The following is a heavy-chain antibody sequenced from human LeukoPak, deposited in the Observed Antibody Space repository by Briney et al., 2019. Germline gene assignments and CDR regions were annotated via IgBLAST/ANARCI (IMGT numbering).Heavy chain of an antibody. D-gene: IGHD1-7*01. J-gene: IGHJ4*02. CDR2: INPNSGGT. Sequence: ASVKVSCKASGYTFTGYYMHWVRQAPGQGLEWMGWINPNSGGTNYAQKFQGRVTMTRDTSISTAYMELRSLRSDDTAVYYCARGYGNLKATYFDYWGQGTLVTVSS. CDR3: ARGYGNLKATYFDY. V-gene: IGHV1-2*02. CDR1: GYTFTGYY.